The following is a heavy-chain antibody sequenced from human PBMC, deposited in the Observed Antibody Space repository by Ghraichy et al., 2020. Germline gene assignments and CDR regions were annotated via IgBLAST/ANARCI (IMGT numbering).Heavy chain of an antibody. Sequence: GGSLRLSCAASGFSVSSASMNWVRQAPGKGLEWISYISHTSATEYFADSVTGRFTISRDIANNSVYLQMDSLRDEDTAVYYFVREGGYSYGSLLNWGQGTLVTVS. CDR1: GFSVSSAS. D-gene: IGHD5-18*01. CDR2: ISHTSATE. CDR3: VREGGYSYGSLLN. J-gene: IGHJ4*02. V-gene: IGHV3-48*02.